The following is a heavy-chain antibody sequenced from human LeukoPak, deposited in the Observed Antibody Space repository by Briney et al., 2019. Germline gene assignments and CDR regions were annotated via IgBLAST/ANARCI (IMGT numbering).Heavy chain of an antibody. CDR1: GFTFDDYA. D-gene: IGHD6-13*01. CDR3: ARAAAAGKAFDP. V-gene: IGHV3-9*01. Sequence: PGGSLRLSCAASGFTFDDYAMHWVRQAPGKGLEWVSGISWNSGSIGYADSVKGRFTISRDNAKNSLYLQMNSLRAEDTAVYYCARAAAAGKAFDPWGQGTLVTVSS. J-gene: IGHJ5*02. CDR2: ISWNSGSI.